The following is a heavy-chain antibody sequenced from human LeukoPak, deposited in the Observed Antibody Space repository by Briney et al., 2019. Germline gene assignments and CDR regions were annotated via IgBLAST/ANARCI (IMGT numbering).Heavy chain of an antibody. CDR2: LYSGGGT. J-gene: IGHJ4*02. D-gene: IGHD6-19*01. Sequence: GGSLRLSCAAFGFTVSSEYMSWVRQAPGKGLEWVSVLYSGGGTYYADSVKGGFTISRDNSKNTLYLQMNNLRPEDTAVYYCARGDTGFSSAWGRDFDYWGQGTLVTVSS. V-gene: IGHV3-66*01. CDR3: ARGDTGFSSAWGRDFDY. CDR1: GFTVSSEY.